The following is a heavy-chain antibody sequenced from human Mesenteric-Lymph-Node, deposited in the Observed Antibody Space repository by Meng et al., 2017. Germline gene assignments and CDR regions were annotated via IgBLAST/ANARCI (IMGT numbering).Heavy chain of an antibody. Sequence: SETLSLTCTVSGGSISSSSYYWGWIRQPPGKGLEWIGSIYYSGSTCYNPSLKSRVTISVDTSKNQFSLKLSSVTAADTAVYYCARDINTMIVVSDAFDIWGQGTMVTVSS. CDR3: ARDINTMIVVSDAFDI. V-gene: IGHV4-39*07. J-gene: IGHJ3*02. D-gene: IGHD3-22*01. CDR1: GGSISSSSYY. CDR2: IYYSGST.